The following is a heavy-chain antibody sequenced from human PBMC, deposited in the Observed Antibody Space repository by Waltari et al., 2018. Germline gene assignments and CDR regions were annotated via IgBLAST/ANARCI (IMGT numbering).Heavy chain of an antibody. J-gene: IGHJ4*02. CDR1: GGSISSSNW. Sequence: QVQLQESGPGLVKPSGTLSLTCAVSGGSISSSNWWSWVRQPPGKGLEWIGEIYHGGDTNNNPSPKSRVTISVDKSKNQFSLKLGSVPAADTAVYYCGGGGVRGSSFFDYWGQGTLVIVSS. D-gene: IGHD3-10*01. CDR3: GGGGVRGSSFFDY. V-gene: IGHV4-4*02. CDR2: IYHGGDT.